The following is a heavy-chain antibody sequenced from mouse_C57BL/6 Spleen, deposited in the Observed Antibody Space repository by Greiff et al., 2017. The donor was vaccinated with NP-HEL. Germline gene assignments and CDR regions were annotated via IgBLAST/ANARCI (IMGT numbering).Heavy chain of an antibody. J-gene: IGHJ2*01. CDR3: AGSGYYGSSYFDY. CDR1: GFTFSSYA. D-gene: IGHD1-1*01. V-gene: IGHV5-4*03. Sequence: EVKLMESGGGLVKPGGSLKLSCAASGFTFSSYAMSWVRQTPEKRLEWVATISDGGSYTYYPDNVKGRFTISRDNAKNNLYLQMSHLKSEETAMYYGAGSGYYGSSYFDYWGQGTTLTVSS. CDR2: ISDGGSYT.